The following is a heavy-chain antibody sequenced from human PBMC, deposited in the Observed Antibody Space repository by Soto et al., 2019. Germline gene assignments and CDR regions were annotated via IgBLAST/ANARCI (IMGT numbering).Heavy chain of an antibody. V-gene: IGHV1-69*01. D-gene: IGHD3-10*01. CDR1: GGTFSNYA. CDR3: ARKAESYGFDI. J-gene: IGHJ3*02. CDR2: FIPIFDAA. Sequence: QVQLVQSGAEVKKPGSSVKVSCKASGGTFSNYAINWVRQAPGQGLEWMGGFIPIFDAANYAQNFRGRVTITADESTTTAYMELSDPRSEDTAMYYCARKAESYGFDIWGQVTLVTVSS.